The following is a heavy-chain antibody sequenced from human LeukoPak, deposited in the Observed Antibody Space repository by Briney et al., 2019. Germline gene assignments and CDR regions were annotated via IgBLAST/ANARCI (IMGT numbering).Heavy chain of an antibody. V-gene: IGHV4-39*02. J-gene: IGHJ4*02. D-gene: IGHD3-3*01. CDR2: VYSPGRT. CDR3: ATGSGQCHK. Sequence: ASETLSLTCTVSGGSISSCYYYWSWIRQPPGKGLEGMGSVYSPGRTYYNPSLKSRVTISADTSKNHFFLKLNSVAAADTAVYFCATGSGQCHKWRQGTLVSVSS. CDR1: GGSISSCYYY.